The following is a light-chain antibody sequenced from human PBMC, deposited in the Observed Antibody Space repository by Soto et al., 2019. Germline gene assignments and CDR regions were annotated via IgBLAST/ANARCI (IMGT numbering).Light chain of an antibody. CDR2: GAS. V-gene: IGKV3-20*01. J-gene: IGKJ4*01. CDR1: QSVSSSY. Sequence: EIVLTQSPGTLSLSPGERATLSCRASQSVSSSYLAWYQQKPGQAPRLLICGASSRATGIPDRFSGSGSGTDFTLTISRLEPEDFAVYYCQQYGSSPVFGGGTKVEIK. CDR3: QQYGSSPV.